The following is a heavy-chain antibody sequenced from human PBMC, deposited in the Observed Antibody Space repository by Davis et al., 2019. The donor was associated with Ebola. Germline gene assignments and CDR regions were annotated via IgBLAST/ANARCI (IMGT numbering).Heavy chain of an antibody. D-gene: IGHD6-19*01. CDR2: INHSGST. Sequence: PSETLSLTCAVYGGSFSGYYWSWIRQPPGKGLEWIGEINHSGSTNYNPSLKSRVTISVDTSKNQFSLKLSSVTAADTAVYYCARGRRRDRGIAVAGPYYFDYWGQGTLVTVSS. V-gene: IGHV4-34*01. CDR3: ARGRRRDRGIAVAGPYYFDY. J-gene: IGHJ4*02. CDR1: GGSFSGYY.